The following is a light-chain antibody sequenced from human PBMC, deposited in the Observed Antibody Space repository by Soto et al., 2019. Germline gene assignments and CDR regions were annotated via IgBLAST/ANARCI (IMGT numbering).Light chain of an antibody. CDR3: QSSDSSLSGYV. V-gene: IGLV1-40*01. Sequence: QSVLTQPPSVSGAPGQRVTISCTGSSSNIGAGYDVHWYQQLPGTAPKLLIYGNSNRPSGVPDRFSGSKSGTSASLAITGLQAEDEADYYCQSSDSSLSGYVFGTGTKVTFL. J-gene: IGLJ1*01. CDR2: GNS. CDR1: SSNIGAGYD.